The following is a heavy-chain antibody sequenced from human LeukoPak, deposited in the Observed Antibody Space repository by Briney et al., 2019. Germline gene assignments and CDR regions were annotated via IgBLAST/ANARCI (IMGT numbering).Heavy chain of an antibody. Sequence: SVKVSCKASGGTFSSYAISWVRQAPGQGLEWMGGIIPIFGTANYAQKFQGRVTITTHQSTSTAYMELSSLRSEDTAVYYCAIDFNCGGDCYYFVYWGQGTLVTVSS. D-gene: IGHD2-21*02. CDR1: GGTFSSYA. CDR2: IIPIFGTA. J-gene: IGHJ4*02. V-gene: IGHV1-69*05. CDR3: AIDFNCGGDCYYFVY.